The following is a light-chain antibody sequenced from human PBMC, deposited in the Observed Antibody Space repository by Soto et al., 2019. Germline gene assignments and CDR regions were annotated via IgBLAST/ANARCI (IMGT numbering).Light chain of an antibody. Sequence: DIQMTQSPSALSASLGDGVTITCRASHSIGTWLAWYQQRPGKAPKLLIYDASSLGSGVPSRFSGGGSGTEFTLTISSLQPDDFGTYYCHQYKSYTPYTIGQGTKVDIK. V-gene: IGKV1-5*01. CDR2: DAS. CDR1: HSIGTW. J-gene: IGKJ2*01. CDR3: HQYKSYTPYT.